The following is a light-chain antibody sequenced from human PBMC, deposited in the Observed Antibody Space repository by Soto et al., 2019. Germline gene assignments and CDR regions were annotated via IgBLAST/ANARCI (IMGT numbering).Light chain of an antibody. V-gene: IGKV1-39*01. CDR2: GAS. Sequence: DIQMTESPPSLSASVGDRVIITCRASQSITNYLNWYQVKPGKAPNLLIYGASNLQSGVPSRFSGSGFGTDFTLTISSLQPEDSAIYYCQQADTFPITFGQGTRLEIK. CDR1: QSITNY. J-gene: IGKJ5*01. CDR3: QQADTFPIT.